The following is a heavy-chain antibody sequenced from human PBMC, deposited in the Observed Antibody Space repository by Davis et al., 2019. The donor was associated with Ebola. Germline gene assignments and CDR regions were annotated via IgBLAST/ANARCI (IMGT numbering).Heavy chain of an antibody. CDR2: ISAYNGNT. Sequence: ASVKVSCKASGYTFTSYGISWVRQAPGQGLEWMGWISAYNGNTNYAQKLQGRVTMTTDTSTSTAYMELRSPRSDDTAVYYCARGRTMIVVGDFDYWGQGTLVTVSS. D-gene: IGHD3-22*01. CDR3: ARGRTMIVVGDFDY. J-gene: IGHJ4*02. CDR1: GYTFTSYG. V-gene: IGHV1-18*01.